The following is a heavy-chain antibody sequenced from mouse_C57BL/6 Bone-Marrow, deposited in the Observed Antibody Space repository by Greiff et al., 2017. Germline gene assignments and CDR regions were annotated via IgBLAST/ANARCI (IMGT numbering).Heavy chain of an antibody. Sequence: QVQLQQPGAELVKPGASVKLSCKASGYTFTSYWMQWVKQRPGQGLEWIGEIDPSDSYTNYNQKFKGKATLTVDTSSSTAYMQLSSLTSEGSAVYYCAREGASYYSNLAYWGQGTLVTVSA. J-gene: IGHJ3*01. V-gene: IGHV1-50*01. D-gene: IGHD2-5*01. CDR2: IDPSDSYT. CDR3: AREGASYYSNLAY. CDR1: GYTFTSYW.